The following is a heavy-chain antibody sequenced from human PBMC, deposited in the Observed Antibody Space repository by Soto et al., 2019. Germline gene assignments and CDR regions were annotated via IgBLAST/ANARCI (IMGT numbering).Heavy chain of an antibody. CDR3: ARGPTDYYDNSANYFLYY. J-gene: IGHJ4*02. Sequence: QVQLVQSGAEVKKPGASVKVSCKASGYTFITYGVTWVRQAPGQGLDWLGWISTYNGNTRYAERLQGRVTMTTDTSTKTAYMELRNLRSDNTAVYFCARGPTDYYDNSANYFLYYWGQGALVTVSS. V-gene: IGHV1-18*01. CDR2: ISTYNGNT. D-gene: IGHD3-22*01. CDR1: GYTFITYG.